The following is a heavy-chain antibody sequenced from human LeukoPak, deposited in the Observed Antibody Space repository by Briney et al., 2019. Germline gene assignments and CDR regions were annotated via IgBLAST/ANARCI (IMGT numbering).Heavy chain of an antibody. D-gene: IGHD3-16*01. V-gene: IGHV4-34*01. J-gene: IGHJ4*02. CDR3: ARDDALLGGTFFDL. Sequence: SETLSLTCAVYGGSFSGYYWSWIRQPPGKGLEWIGEISHSGSTMYTTSLKNRVTKSFDTSKNQFSLNLRSVTAADTAVYYCARDDALLGGTFFDLWGQGTLVTVSS. CDR1: GGSFSGYY. CDR2: ISHSGST.